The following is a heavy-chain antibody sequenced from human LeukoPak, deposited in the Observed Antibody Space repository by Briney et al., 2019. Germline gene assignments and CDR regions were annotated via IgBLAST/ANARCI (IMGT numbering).Heavy chain of an antibody. CDR1: GFTVSSNY. D-gene: IGHD6-19*01. J-gene: IGHJ6*02. Sequence: QPGESLRLSCAASGFTVSSNYMSWVRQAPGKGLEWVSSAYSGGNSFYGDSVKGRFTIFRDNSKNTLFLQMNSLRVEDTGIYFCARGGTSGWGTSNYYGMDVWGLGTTVTVSS. CDR3: ARGGTSGWGTSNYYGMDV. CDR2: AYSGGNS. V-gene: IGHV3-66*01.